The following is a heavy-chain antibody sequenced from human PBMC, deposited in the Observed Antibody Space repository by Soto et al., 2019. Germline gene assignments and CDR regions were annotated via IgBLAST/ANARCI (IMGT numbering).Heavy chain of an antibody. CDR2: IYYSGST. Sequence: SETLSLTCTVSGGSISSYYWSWIRQPPGKGLEWIGYIYYSGSTNYNPSLKSRVTISVDTSKNQFSLKLSSVTAADTAVYYCARVLWFGEPTYYYYGMDVWGQGTTVTVSS. CDR1: GGSISSYY. D-gene: IGHD3-10*01. J-gene: IGHJ6*02. CDR3: ARVLWFGEPTYYYYGMDV. V-gene: IGHV4-59*01.